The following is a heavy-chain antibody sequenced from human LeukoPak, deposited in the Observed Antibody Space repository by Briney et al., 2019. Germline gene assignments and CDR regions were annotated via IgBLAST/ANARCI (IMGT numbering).Heavy chain of an antibody. Sequence: ASVKVSCKASGYTFTGYYMHWVRQAPGQGLEWMGWINPNSGGTNYAQKFQGRVTMTRDTSISTAYMELSRLRSDDTAVYYCARDQNDSSGYSFDYWGQGTLVTVSS. V-gene: IGHV1-2*02. CDR2: INPNSGGT. J-gene: IGHJ4*02. CDR1: GYTFTGYY. D-gene: IGHD3-22*01. CDR3: ARDQNDSSGYSFDY.